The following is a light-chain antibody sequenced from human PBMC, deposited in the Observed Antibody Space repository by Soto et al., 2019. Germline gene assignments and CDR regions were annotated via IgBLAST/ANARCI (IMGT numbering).Light chain of an antibody. Sequence: EIVLTQSPGTLSLSPGERATLSCWASQSVSSNSLAWYQEKPGQAPRLLMYGASSRATGIPDRFSGSGSGTDFTLTISTLEPEDIAVYYCQQYGSSPLTFGGGTKVEI. V-gene: IGKV3-20*01. CDR3: QQYGSSPLT. J-gene: IGKJ4*01. CDR2: GAS. CDR1: QSVSSNS.